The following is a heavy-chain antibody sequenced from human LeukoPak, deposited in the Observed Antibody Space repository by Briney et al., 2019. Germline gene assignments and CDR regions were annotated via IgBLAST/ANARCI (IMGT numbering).Heavy chain of an antibody. Sequence: GGSLRLSCAASGFTFSSYAMSWVRQAPGKGLEWVSAISGSGGSTYYADSVKGRFTISRDNFKNTLYLQMNSLRAEDTAVYYCAKSTSVPAAIPYYFDYWGQGTLVTVSS. CDR3: AKSTSVPAAIPYYFDY. CDR2: ISGSGGST. D-gene: IGHD2-2*01. CDR1: GFTFSSYA. J-gene: IGHJ4*02. V-gene: IGHV3-23*01.